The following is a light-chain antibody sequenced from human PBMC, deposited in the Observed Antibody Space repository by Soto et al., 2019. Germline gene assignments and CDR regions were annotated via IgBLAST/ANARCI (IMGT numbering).Light chain of an antibody. CDR3: QQYNNWPWT. CDR1: QRVSNN. V-gene: IGKV3-15*01. J-gene: IGKJ1*01. CDR2: GAS. Sequence: EIVMTQSPATLSVAPGERATLSSRASQRVSNNLAWYQYKPGHAPRLLIYGASTRATSIPARFSGSGSGTEFTLTISSLQSEDFGVYYFQQYNNWPWTFGPGTKVEIK.